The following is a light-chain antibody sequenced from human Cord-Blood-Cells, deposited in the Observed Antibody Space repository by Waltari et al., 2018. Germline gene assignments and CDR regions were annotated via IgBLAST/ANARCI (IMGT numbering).Light chain of an antibody. V-gene: IGLV3-10*01. Sequence: SYELTQPPSVSLSPAQTARITCSGDALPKKYSYWYQQKSGQAPVLVIYEDSKRPSGIPERFSGSSSGTMATLTISGAQVEDEADYYCYSTDSSGNHRVFGGGTKLTVL. CDR3: YSTDSSGNHRV. CDR1: ALPKKY. J-gene: IGLJ3*02. CDR2: EDS.